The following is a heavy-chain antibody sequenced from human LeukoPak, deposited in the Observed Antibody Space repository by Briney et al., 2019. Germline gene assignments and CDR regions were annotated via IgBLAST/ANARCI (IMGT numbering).Heavy chain of an antibody. V-gene: IGHV3-21*01. Sequence: PGGSLRLSCAASGFTFSSYSMNWVRQAPGKGLEWVSSISSSSSYIYYADSVRGRFTISRDNSKNTVYLQMNNLKTEDTAVYYCASVLDYWGQGILVTVSS. CDR2: ISSSSSYI. J-gene: IGHJ4*02. CDR3: ASVLDY. CDR1: GFTFSSYS.